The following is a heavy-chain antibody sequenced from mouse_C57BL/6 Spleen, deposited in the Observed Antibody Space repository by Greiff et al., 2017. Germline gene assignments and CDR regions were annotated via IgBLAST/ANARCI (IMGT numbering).Heavy chain of an antibody. V-gene: IGHV1-22*01. CDR3: ARWGTTVGAFDY. D-gene: IGHD1-1*01. CDR1: GYTFTDYN. CDR2: INPNNGGT. Sequence: VQLQQSGPELVKPGASVKMSCKASGYTFTDYNMHWVKQSHGKSLEWIGYINPNNGGTSYNQKFKGKATLTVNKSSSTAYMELRSLTSEESAVYYCARWGTTVGAFDYWGQGTTLTVSS. J-gene: IGHJ2*01.